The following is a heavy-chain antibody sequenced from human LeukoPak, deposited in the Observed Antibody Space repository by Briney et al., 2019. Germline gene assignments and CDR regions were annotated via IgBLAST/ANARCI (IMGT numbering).Heavy chain of an antibody. CDR1: GGTFSSYA. D-gene: IGHD3-10*01. J-gene: IGHJ4*01. V-gene: IGHV1-69*06. CDR2: IIPIFGTA. CDR3: AKNGRVRRVVKDLFES. Sequence: ASVKVSCKASGGTFSSYAISWVRQAPGQGLEWMGGIIPIFGTANYAQKFQGRVTITADTSTNTAYMELRSLRSDDTAVYFCAKNGRVRRVVKDLFESWGQGTLVTVSS.